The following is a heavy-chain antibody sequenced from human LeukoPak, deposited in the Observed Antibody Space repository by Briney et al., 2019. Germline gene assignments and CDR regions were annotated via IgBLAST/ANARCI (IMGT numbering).Heavy chain of an antibody. CDR3: ARGPGTFDY. CDR1: GFTVSSNY. J-gene: IGHJ4*02. V-gene: IGHV3-66*01. Sequence: GSLRLSRAASGFTVSSNYMSWVRQAPGKGLEWVSVIYSGGSTYYADSVKGRFTISRDNSKNTLYLQMNSLRAEDTAVYYCARGPGTFDYWGQGTLVTVSS. CDR2: IYSGGST.